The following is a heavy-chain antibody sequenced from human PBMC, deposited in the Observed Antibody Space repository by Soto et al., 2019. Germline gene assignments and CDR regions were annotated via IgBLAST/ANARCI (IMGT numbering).Heavy chain of an antibody. D-gene: IGHD6-6*01. CDR3: ARHWGSSSSGYGWFDP. Sequence: PGESLKISCKGSGYSFTSYWISWVRQMPGKGLEWMGRIDPSDSYTNYSPSFQGDVTISADKSISTAYLQWSSLKASDTAMYYCARHWGSSSSGYGWFDPWGQGTLVTVSS. V-gene: IGHV5-10-1*01. CDR2: IDPSDSYT. CDR1: GYSFTSYW. J-gene: IGHJ5*02.